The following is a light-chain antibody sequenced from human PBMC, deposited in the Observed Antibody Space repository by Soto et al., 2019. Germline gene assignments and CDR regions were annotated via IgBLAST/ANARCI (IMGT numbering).Light chain of an antibody. J-gene: IGKJ1*01. CDR2: GAS. V-gene: IGKV3-15*01. Sequence: EIVMTQSPATLSVSPGERVTLSCRASQSVSSNLAWYQQKPGQAPRLLIYGASTRATGIPARFSGSGSGTEFTLTISSLQSEEFAVYYCQQYNNWPRTVGQGPKVEIK. CDR3: QQYNNWPRT. CDR1: QSVSSN.